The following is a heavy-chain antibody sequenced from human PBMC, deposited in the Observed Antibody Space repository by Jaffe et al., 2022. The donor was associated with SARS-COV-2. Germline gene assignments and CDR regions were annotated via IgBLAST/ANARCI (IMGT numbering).Heavy chain of an antibody. Sequence: EVQLLESGGGLVQPGGSLRLSCAASGFTFSSYAMSWVRQAPGKGLEWVSAISGSGGSTYYADSVKGRFTISRDNSKNTLYLQMNSLRAEDTAVYYCAKVTAVAGTGDYYYYYGMDVWGQGTTVTVSS. J-gene: IGHJ6*02. CDR2: ISGSGGST. CDR3: AKVTAVAGTGDYYYYYGMDV. V-gene: IGHV3-23*01. D-gene: IGHD6-19*01. CDR1: GFTFSSYA.